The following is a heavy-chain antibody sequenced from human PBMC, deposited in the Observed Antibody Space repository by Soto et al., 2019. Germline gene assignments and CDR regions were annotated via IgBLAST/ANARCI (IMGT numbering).Heavy chain of an antibody. J-gene: IGHJ6*02. CDR3: AREVGHMDV. Sequence: QVPLVQSGAEVKKPGASVKVSCKAFGYTFTTYGINWVRQAPGQGLEWMGWVSPYNGDTTYAQKVQGRVTMTTDTSTRTAYLELGSLRSDDTAVYYCAREVGHMDVWGQGTTVTVSS. CDR2: VSPYNGDT. CDR1: GYTFTTYG. V-gene: IGHV1-18*04.